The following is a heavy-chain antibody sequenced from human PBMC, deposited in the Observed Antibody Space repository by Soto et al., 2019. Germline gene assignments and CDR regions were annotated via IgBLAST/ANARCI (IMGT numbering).Heavy chain of an antibody. J-gene: IGHJ6*03. D-gene: IGHD6-19*01. Sequence: GGSLRLSCAASGFTFSSYWMSWVRQAPGKGLEWVANIKQDGSEKYYVDSVKGRFTISRDNAKNSLYLQMNSLRAEDTAVYYCARESSVAGYYYYYMDVWGKGTTVTVSS. CDR2: IKQDGSEK. V-gene: IGHV3-7*01. CDR1: GFTFSSYW. CDR3: ARESSVAGYYYYYMDV.